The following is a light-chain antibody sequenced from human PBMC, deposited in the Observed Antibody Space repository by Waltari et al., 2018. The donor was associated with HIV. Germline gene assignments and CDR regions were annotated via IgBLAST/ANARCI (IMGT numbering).Light chain of an antibody. V-gene: IGLV1-47*01. Sequence: GQRVTISCSGSTSNIGSNYIYWYQQLPGTAPKLLIYRSNQRPSGVPDRFSGSKSGTSASLAISGLRSEDEADYSCAAWDDSLSGWVFGGGTKLTVL. CDR3: AAWDDSLSGWV. CDR1: TSNIGSNY. J-gene: IGLJ3*02. CDR2: RSN.